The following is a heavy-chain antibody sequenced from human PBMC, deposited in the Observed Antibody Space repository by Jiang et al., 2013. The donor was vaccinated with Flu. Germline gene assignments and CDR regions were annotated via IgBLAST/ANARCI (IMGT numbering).Heavy chain of an antibody. J-gene: IGHJ4*02. D-gene: IGHD3-22*01. CDR3: ARADSSGYYGL. V-gene: IGHV4-34*01. Sequence: TNYNPSLKSRVTISVDTSKNQFSLKLSSVTAADTAVYYCARADSSGYYGLWGQGTLVTVSS. CDR2: T.